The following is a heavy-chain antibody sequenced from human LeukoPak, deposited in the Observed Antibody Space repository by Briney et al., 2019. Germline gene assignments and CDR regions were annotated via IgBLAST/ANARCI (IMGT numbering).Heavy chain of an antibody. CDR3: ARVSPVTTRAQSVDY. J-gene: IGHJ4*02. CDR2: INHSGST. CDR1: GGSFSGYY. D-gene: IGHD4-17*01. V-gene: IGHV4-34*01. Sequence: SETLSLTCAVYGGSFSGYYWSWIRQPPGKGLEWIGEINHSGSTNYNPSLKTRVTMSVDTSKNQFSLKLSSVTAADTAVYYCARVSPVTTRAQSVDYWGQGTLVTVSS.